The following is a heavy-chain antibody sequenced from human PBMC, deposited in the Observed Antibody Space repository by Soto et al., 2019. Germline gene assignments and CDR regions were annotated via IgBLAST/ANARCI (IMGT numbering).Heavy chain of an antibody. D-gene: IGHD5-12*01. Sequence: SVKVSCKASGGTFSSYAISWLRQAPGQGLEWMGGIIPIFGTANYAQKFQGRVTITADKSTSTAYMELSSLRSEDTAVYYCAKRGYSGYKGSGWYYYYGMDVWGQGTTVTVSS. V-gene: IGHV1-69*06. J-gene: IGHJ6*02. CDR3: AKRGYSGYKGSGWYYYYGMDV. CDR1: GGTFSSYA. CDR2: IIPIFGTA.